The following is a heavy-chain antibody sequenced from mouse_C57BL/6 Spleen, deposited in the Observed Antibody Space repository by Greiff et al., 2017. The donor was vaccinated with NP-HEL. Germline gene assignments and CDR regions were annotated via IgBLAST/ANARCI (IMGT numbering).Heavy chain of an antibody. Sequence: VQLLQSGAELVRPGTSVKVSCKASGYAFTNYLIEWVKQRPGQGLEWIGVINPGSGGTNYNEKFKGKATLTADKSSSTAYMQLSSLTSEDSAVYFCARSLYGNYGFAYWGQGTLVTVSA. CDR2: INPGSGGT. CDR1: GYAFTNYL. J-gene: IGHJ3*01. CDR3: ARSLYGNYGFAY. D-gene: IGHD2-1*01. V-gene: IGHV1-54*01.